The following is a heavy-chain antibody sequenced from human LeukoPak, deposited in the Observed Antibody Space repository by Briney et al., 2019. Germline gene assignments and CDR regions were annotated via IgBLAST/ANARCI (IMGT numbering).Heavy chain of an antibody. V-gene: IGHV3-7*01. Sequence: PGGSLRLSCAASGFTYSNYWMSWVRQAPGKGLEWVASIKQDGSEKYYVDSVKGRFTISRDNAKNSLYLQMNSLRAEDTAVYYCVRDRRYSSSLYPYWGQGTLVTVSS. J-gene: IGHJ4*02. D-gene: IGHD6-13*01. CDR1: GFTYSNYW. CDR2: IKQDGSEK. CDR3: VRDRRYSSSLYPY.